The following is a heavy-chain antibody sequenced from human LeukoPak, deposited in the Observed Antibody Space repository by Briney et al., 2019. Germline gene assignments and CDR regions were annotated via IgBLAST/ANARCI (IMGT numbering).Heavy chain of an antibody. CDR1: GYTFTGYY. CDR3: ARGGIVVVPPGWFDP. CDR2: INPNSGGT. J-gene: IGHJ5*02. V-gene: IGHV1-2*04. Sequence: ASVKVSCKASGYTFTGYYMHWVRQAPGQGLEWMGWINPNSGGTNYAQKFQGWVTMTRDTSISTAYMELSRLRSDDTAVYYCARGGIVVVPPGWFDPWGQGTLVTVSS. D-gene: IGHD2-2*01.